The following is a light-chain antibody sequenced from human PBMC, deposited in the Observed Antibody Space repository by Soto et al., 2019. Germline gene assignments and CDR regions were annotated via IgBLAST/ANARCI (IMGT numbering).Light chain of an antibody. J-gene: IGKJ1*01. Sequence: EIVMTQSPATLSVSPGERATLSCRASQSVSSNLAWYQQKPGQAPRLLIYGASTRATGIPARFSGSGSGTEFTLTISSLQSEDFAVYYRQQYNNWPRTSGQGTKVEIK. V-gene: IGKV3-15*01. CDR1: QSVSSN. CDR3: QQYNNWPRT. CDR2: GAS.